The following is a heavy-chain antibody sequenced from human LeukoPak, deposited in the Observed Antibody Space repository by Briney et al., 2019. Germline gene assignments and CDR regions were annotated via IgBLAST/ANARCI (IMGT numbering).Heavy chain of an antibody. V-gene: IGHV4-34*01. J-gene: IGHJ6*03. Sequence: SETLSLTCAVYGGSFSGYYWSWIRQPPGKGLEWIGEINHSGSTNYNPSLKSRVTISVDTSKNQFSLKLSSVTAADTAVYYCARDRRGYYYDSSGYYYDQTKLDYYYYYYMDVWGKGTTVTISS. CDR3: ARDRRGYYYDSSGYYYDQTKLDYYYYYYMDV. CDR2: INHSGST. CDR1: GGSFSGYY. D-gene: IGHD3-22*01.